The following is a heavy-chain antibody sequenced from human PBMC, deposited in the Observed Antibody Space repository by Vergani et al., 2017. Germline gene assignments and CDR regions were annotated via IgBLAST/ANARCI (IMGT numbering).Heavy chain of an antibody. Sequence: QVQLVQSGAEVKKPGASVKVSCKASGYTFTGYYMHWVRQAPGQGLEWMGWINPNSGGTNYAQKFQGWVTMTRDTSISTAYMELSRLRSDDTAVYYCARCSGGSCYVEGWFDPWGQGTLVTVSS. V-gene: IGHV1-2*04. J-gene: IGHJ5*02. CDR3: ARCSGGSCYVEGWFDP. D-gene: IGHD2-15*01. CDR2: INPNSGGT. CDR1: GYTFTGYY.